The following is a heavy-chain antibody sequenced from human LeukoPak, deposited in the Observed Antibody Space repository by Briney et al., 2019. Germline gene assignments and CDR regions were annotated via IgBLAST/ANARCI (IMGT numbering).Heavy chain of an antibody. V-gene: IGHV3-11*01. CDR1: GFTFSDYY. D-gene: IGHD2-15*01. CDR3: AKDLGSAITSALALDV. Sequence: GGSLRLSCAASGFTFSDYYMSWIRQAPGKGLEWVSYISSGGSPIYYADSVKGRFTISRDNAKNSLYLQMNSLRPDDSAVYYCAKDLGSAITSALALDVWGQGTTVTVSS. J-gene: IGHJ6*02. CDR2: ISSGGSPI.